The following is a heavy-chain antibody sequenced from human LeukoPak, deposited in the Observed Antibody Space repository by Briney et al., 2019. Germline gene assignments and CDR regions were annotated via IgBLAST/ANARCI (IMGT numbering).Heavy chain of an antibody. Sequence: TGGSLRLSCAASGFTFSDYYMSWIRQAPGKGLEWVSYISSSGSTIYYADSVKGRFTISRDNAKNSLYLQMNSLRAEDTAVYYCARDSYSSSSEVDYWGQGTLVTVSS. D-gene: IGHD6-6*01. CDR2: ISSSGSTI. J-gene: IGHJ4*02. V-gene: IGHV3-11*04. CDR3: ARDSYSSSSEVDY. CDR1: GFTFSDYY.